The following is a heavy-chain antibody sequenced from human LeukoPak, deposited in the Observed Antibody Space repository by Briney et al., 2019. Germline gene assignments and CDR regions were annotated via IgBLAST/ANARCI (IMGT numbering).Heavy chain of an antibody. CDR3: ARSIAVAGNWYFDL. CDR2: IYYSGST. J-gene: IGHJ2*01. Sequence: PSETLSLTCTVSGGSISSYYWSWIRQPPGKGLEWIGYIYYSGSTNYNPSLKSRVTISVDTSKNQFSLKLSSVTAADTAVYYCARSIAVAGNWYFDLWGRGTLVTVSS. CDR1: GGSISSYY. V-gene: IGHV4-59*01. D-gene: IGHD6-19*01.